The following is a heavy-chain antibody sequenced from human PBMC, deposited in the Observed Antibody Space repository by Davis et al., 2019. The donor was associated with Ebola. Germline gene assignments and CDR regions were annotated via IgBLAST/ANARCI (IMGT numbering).Heavy chain of an antibody. D-gene: IGHD5-18*01. CDR1: GDSVSSAG. V-gene: IGHV6-1*01. CDR3: ARGWLRGGMDV. CDR2: TYYTASKWYN. Sequence: HSQTLSLTCAISGDSVSSAGWNWIRQSPSRGLEWLGRTYYTASKWYNDSAVSVKSRITIIADTSKNQFSLQLNSVTPEDTALYYCARGWLRGGMDVWGEGTTVTV. J-gene: IGHJ6*02.